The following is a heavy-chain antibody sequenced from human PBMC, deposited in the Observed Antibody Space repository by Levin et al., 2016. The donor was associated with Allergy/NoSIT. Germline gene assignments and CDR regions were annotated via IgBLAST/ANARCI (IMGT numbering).Heavy chain of an antibody. D-gene: IGHD6-13*01. Sequence: ESLKISCKGSGYTFTDFWIGWVRQRPGKGLEWMGVIHPGDSDTRYSPSFQGQVTISADKSISTAYLQWSSLQASDTAMYYCANWEVYSSSWVEYFQHWGQGTLVTVSA. CDR2: IHPGDSDT. CDR3: ANWEVYSSSWVEYFQH. CDR1: GYTFTDFW. V-gene: IGHV5-51*01. J-gene: IGHJ1*01.